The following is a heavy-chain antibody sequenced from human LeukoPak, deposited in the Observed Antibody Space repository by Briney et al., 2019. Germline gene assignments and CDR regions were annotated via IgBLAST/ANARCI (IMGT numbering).Heavy chain of an antibody. Sequence: SGGSLRLSCAASGFTVSSNYMSWVRQAPGKGLEWVSVIYSGGGTYYADSVKGRFTISRDNSKNTLYLQMNSLRAEDTAVYYCARDSGCGGDCYSSALDYWGQGTLVTVSS. V-gene: IGHV3-53*01. CDR3: ARDSGCGGDCYSSALDY. D-gene: IGHD2-21*02. CDR1: GFTVSSNY. CDR2: IYSGGGT. J-gene: IGHJ4*02.